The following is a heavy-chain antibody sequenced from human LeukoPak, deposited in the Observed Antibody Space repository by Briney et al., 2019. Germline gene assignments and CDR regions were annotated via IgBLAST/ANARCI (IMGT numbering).Heavy chain of an antibody. Sequence: SETLSLTCAVYGGSFSGYYWSWIRQPPGKGLEWIGEINHSGSTNYNPSLKSRVTISVDTSKNQFSLKLSSVTAADTAVYYCARAYVLFFRRERFDPWGQGTLVTVSS. CDR1: GGSFSGYY. CDR2: INHSGST. V-gene: IGHV4-34*01. J-gene: IGHJ5*02. D-gene: IGHD3-16*01. CDR3: ARAYVLFFRRERFDP.